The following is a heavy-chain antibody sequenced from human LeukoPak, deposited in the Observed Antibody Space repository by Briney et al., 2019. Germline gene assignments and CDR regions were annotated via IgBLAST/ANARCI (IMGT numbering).Heavy chain of an antibody. J-gene: IGHJ4*02. Sequence: GGSLRLSCAASGFTFSSYAMSWGRQAPGKGLGWVSVVSGSGDSTYYAHSVKGRFTISRDNSKNTLYLQMNSLRAEDTAAYYCAKETEAAAGPPDYWGQGTLVTVSS. CDR2: VSGSGDST. V-gene: IGHV3-23*01. D-gene: IGHD6-13*01. CDR1: GFTFSSYA. CDR3: AKETEAAAGPPDY.